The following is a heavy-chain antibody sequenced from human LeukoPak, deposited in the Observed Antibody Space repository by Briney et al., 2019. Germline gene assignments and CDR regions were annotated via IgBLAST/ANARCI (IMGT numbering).Heavy chain of an antibody. CDR2: ISYDGSNK. CDR3: ARDAVAMVYYDFWSGYSSNYFDY. CDR1: GFTFSSYA. V-gene: IGHV3-30-3*01. Sequence: GGSLRLSCAASGFTFSSYAMHWVRQAPGKGLEWVAVISYDGSNKYYADSVKGRFTISRDNFKNTLYLQMNSLRAEDTAVYYCARDAVAMVYYDFWSGYSSNYFDYWGQGTLVTVSS. J-gene: IGHJ4*02. D-gene: IGHD3-3*01.